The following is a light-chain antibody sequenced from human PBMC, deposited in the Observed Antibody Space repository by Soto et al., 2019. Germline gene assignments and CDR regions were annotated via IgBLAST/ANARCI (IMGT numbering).Light chain of an antibody. CDR3: SSYTSSSTLVV. CDR2: DVS. CDR1: SSDVGGYNY. J-gene: IGLJ2*01. V-gene: IGLV2-14*01. Sequence: QSALTQPASVSGSPGQSITLSCTGTSSDVGGYNYVSWYQQHPGKAPKLMIYDVSNRPSGVSNRFSGSKSGNTASLTISGFQAEDEADYYCSSYTSSSTLVVFRGGTKLTVL.